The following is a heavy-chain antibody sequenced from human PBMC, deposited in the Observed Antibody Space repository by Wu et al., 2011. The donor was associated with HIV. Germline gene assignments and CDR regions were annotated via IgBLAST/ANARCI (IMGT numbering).Heavy chain of an antibody. CDR2: IIPIIGTA. Sequence: QVQRGAGRGREVKKPGSSVKVSCKASRGTFSRYGISWVRQAPGQGLEWMGRIIPIIGTANYVQKFQGRVTITADKSTSTAYMEMSSLRSEDTAVYFCAREEFNCSGGSCSLHTFDIWGQGTMVTVSS. J-gene: IGHJ3*02. D-gene: IGHD2-15*01. CDR1: RGTFSRYG. V-gene: IGHV1-69*04. CDR3: AREEFNCSGGSCSLHTFDI.